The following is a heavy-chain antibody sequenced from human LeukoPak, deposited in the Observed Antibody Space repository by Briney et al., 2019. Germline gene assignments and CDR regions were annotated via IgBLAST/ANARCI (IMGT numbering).Heavy chain of an antibody. Sequence: PGGSLRLSCAASGFTFSNAWMSWVRQAPGKGLEWVGRIKSKTDGGTTDYAAPVKGRFTISRDDSKNTLYLQMNSLKTEDTAVYYCTTDGNIVVEVAADIYWFDPWGQGTLVTVSS. D-gene: IGHD2-15*01. CDR3: TTDGNIVVEVAADIYWFDP. V-gene: IGHV3-15*01. CDR1: GFTFSNAW. CDR2: IKSKTDGGTT. J-gene: IGHJ5*02.